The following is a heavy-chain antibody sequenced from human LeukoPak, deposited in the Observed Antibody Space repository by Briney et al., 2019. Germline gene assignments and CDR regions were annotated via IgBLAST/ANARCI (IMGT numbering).Heavy chain of an antibody. V-gene: IGHV3-66*01. J-gene: IGHJ4*02. CDR2: IYSGGTT. CDR1: GFTVSTNY. Sequence: PGGSLRLSCAASGFTVSTNYMSWVRQAPGKGLEWVSVIYSGGTTYYADSVKGRFTISRDNSKNTLYLQMNSLRAEDTAVYYCARVIMRQYYFDYWGQGTLVTVSS. D-gene: IGHD3-10*01. CDR3: ARVIMRQYYFDY.